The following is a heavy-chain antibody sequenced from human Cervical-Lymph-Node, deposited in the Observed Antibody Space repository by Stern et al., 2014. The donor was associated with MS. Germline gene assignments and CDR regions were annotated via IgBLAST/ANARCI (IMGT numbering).Heavy chain of an antibody. CDR2: IHPGDSDT. D-gene: IGHD7-27*01. Sequence: VQLVEPGAEVKKPGESLRISCKASGYVFTTYWIGWVRQMTGNGLEWMGLIHPGDSDTRYSPSFQGQVTISADKSITTAYLHWSSLRASDTAIYYCATSLGDYVANWGQGTLVTVSS. CDR1: GYVFTTYW. V-gene: IGHV5-51*01. CDR3: ATSLGDYVAN. J-gene: IGHJ4*02.